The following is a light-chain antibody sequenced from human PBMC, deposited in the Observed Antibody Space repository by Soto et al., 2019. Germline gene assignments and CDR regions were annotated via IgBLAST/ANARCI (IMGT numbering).Light chain of an antibody. CDR3: QQSYSTPPT. Sequence: IQMTQSPSSLSASVGDRVTITCRASQSIINNLNWHQQKPGKAPKLLIYSASSLQTGAPSRFSGSGSGTDFTLAISSLQPEDFATYYCQQSYSTPPTFGGGTKVDIK. CDR1: QSIINN. CDR2: SAS. J-gene: IGKJ4*01. V-gene: IGKV1-39*01.